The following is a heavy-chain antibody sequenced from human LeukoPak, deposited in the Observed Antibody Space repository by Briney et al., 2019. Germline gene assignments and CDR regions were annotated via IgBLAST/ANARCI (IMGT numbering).Heavy chain of an antibody. CDR1: RGSIRTAYYY. D-gene: IGHD6-13*01. CDR3: ARTSSWYAGAWFDS. V-gene: IGHV4-39*01. Sequence: SETLTLTCTVSRGSIRTAYYYWAWDRPRPGVGLEWLSSIYFSGTPYFNPSLKSRVAVSIDTSKNQFSLKVTSVNASDTAVYFCARTSSWYAGAWFDSWGQGTLVTVSS. CDR2: IYFSGTP. J-gene: IGHJ5*01.